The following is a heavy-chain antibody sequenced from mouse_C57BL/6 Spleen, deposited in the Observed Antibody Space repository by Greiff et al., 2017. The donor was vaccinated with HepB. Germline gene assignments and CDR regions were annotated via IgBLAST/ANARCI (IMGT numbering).Heavy chain of an antibody. CDR1: GYSFTGYY. D-gene: IGHD2-1*01. CDR3: ARGRGYYGNWD. CDR2: INPSTGGT. V-gene: IGHV1-42*01. J-gene: IGHJ2*01. Sequence: EVQLQQSGPELVKPGASVKISCKASGYSFTGYYMNWVKQSPEKSLEWIGEINPSTGGTTYNQKFKAKATLTVDKSSSTAYMQLKSLTSEDSAVYYCARGRGYYGNWDWGQGTTLTVSS.